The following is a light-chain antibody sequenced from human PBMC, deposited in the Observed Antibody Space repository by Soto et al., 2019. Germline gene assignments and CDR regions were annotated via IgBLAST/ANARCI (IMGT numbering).Light chain of an antibody. CDR1: HDISTF. V-gene: IGKV1-9*01. CDR3: QQLYTLPFT. CDR2: EAS. Sequence: DIQMTQSASTLSGSVGDRVTSTCRASHDISTFLAWYQQKPGKAPKLLIYEASTLQSGVPSRFSGSGPGTEFTLTISGLLPEDFAAYHCQQLYTLPFTFGQGTRLEIK. J-gene: IGKJ5*01.